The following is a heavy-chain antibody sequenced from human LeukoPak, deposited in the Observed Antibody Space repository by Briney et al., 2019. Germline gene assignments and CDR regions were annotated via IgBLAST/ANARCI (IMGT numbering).Heavy chain of an antibody. CDR2: ISGSGGST. V-gene: IGHV3-23*01. J-gene: IGHJ3*02. D-gene: IGHD3-10*01. CDR1: GFTFSSYA. CDR3: AKHYYGSGSYYDAFDI. Sequence: PGGSLRLSCAASGFTFSSYAMSSVREAPGEGLEWVSAISGSGGSTYYADSVKGRFTISRDNSKNTLYLQMNSLRAEDTAVYYCAKHYYGSGSYYDAFDIWGQGTMVTVSS.